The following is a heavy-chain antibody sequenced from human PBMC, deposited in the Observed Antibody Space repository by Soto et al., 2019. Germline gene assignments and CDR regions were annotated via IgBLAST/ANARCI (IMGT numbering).Heavy chain of an antibody. V-gene: IGHV5-10-1*04. CDR1: GYSFTSYW. CDR3: GRQGIAAAGTLYYYYYGMEV. D-gene: IGHD6-13*01. CDR2: NDPSDSYT. J-gene: IGHJ6*02. Sequence: VQLVQSGAEVKKPGESLRISCKCSGYSFTSYWISWVRQMPGKGLEWMGRNDPSDSYTNYSPSFQGQVTISADKYISTASLQWSSLKASDTSMYYCGRQGIAAAGTLYYYYYGMEVWGQGTTVTASS.